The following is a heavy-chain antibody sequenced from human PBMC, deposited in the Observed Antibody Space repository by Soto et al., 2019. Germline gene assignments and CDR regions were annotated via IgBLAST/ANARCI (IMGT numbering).Heavy chain of an antibody. J-gene: IGHJ6*03. CDR2: MNPNSGNT. CDR3: ARGRRVPAAMGAYYYYYMDV. Sequence: QVQLVQSGAEVKKPGASVKVSCKASGYTFTSYDINWVRQATGQGLEWMGWMNPNSGNTGYAQKFQGRVTITRNTSISTAYMELSSLRSEDTAVYYCARGRRVPAAMGAYYYYYMDVWGKGTTVTVSS. D-gene: IGHD2-2*01. V-gene: IGHV1-8*01. CDR1: GYTFTSYD.